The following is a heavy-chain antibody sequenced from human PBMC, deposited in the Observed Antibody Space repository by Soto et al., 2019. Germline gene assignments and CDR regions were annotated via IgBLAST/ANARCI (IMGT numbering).Heavy chain of an antibody. CDR3: ARDGRNYDFWSGYFVHYYGMDV. V-gene: IGHV1-69*06. J-gene: IGHJ6*02. CDR1: GGTFSSYA. D-gene: IGHD3-3*01. Sequence: SVKVSCKASGGTFSSYAISWVRQAPGQGLEWMGGIIPIFGTANYAQKFQGRVTITADKSTSTAYMELSSLRSEDTAVYYCARDGRNYDFWSGYFVHYYGMDVWGQGTTVTVSS. CDR2: IIPIFGTA.